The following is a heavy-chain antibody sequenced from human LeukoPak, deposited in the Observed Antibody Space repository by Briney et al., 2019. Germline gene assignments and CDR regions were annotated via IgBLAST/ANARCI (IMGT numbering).Heavy chain of an antibody. D-gene: IGHD2-21*02. CDR3: ARKLGGAQCGGDCFFDH. CDR2: INSDGSST. J-gene: IGHJ4*03. Sequence: GGSLRLSCAASGFTFSSYWMHWVRQAPGKGLVWVSRINSDGSSTRYADSVKGRYTISRDNAKNTLYLQMNSLRAEDTAVYYCARKLGGAQCGGDCFFDHWGKGTRVAVSS. CDR1: GFTFSSYW. V-gene: IGHV3-74*01.